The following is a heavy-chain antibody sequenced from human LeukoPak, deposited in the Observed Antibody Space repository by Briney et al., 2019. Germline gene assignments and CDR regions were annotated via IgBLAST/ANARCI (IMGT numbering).Heavy chain of an antibody. V-gene: IGHV3-48*02. CDR2: ISSSSSPI. D-gene: IGHD2-15*01. CDR1: GFTFDDYG. J-gene: IGHJ4*02. CDR3: ARGSGSAFDY. Sequence: PGGSLRLSCAASGFTFDDYGMNWVRQAPGKGLEWVSYISSSSSPIYYADSVKGRFTISRDNAKNSLYLQMNSLRDGDTAVYYCARGSGSAFDYWGQGTLVTVSS.